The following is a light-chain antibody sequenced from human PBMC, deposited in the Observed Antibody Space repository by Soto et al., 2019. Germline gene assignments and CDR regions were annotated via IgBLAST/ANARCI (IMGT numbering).Light chain of an antibody. CDR1: QSVGSY. J-gene: IGKJ5*01. CDR2: GAS. Sequence: EVVLTQSPATLSLSAGERSTLSGSASQSVGSYLAWYQQKPGQAPRLLIYGASTRATGIPARFSGSGSGTEFTLTISSLQSEDFAVYYCQQFNNWPPITFGQGTRLEIK. CDR3: QQFNNWPPIT. V-gene: IGKV3-15*01.